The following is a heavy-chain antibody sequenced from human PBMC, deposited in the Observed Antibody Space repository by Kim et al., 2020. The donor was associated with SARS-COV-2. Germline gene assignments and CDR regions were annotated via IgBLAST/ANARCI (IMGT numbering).Heavy chain of an antibody. J-gene: IGHJ5*02. CDR2: INPNSGGT. Sequence: ASVKVSCKASGYTFTGYYMHGVRQAPGQGLEWMGWINPNSGGTNYAQKFQGRVTMTRDTSISTAYMELSRLRSDDTAVYYCAREGITMVRGVRSWFDPWGQGTLVTVSS. CDR3: AREGITMVRGVRSWFDP. D-gene: IGHD3-10*01. CDR1: GYTFTGYY. V-gene: IGHV1-2*02.